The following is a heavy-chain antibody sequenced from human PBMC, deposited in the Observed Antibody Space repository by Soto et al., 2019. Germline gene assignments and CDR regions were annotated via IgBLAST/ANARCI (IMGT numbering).Heavy chain of an antibody. Sequence: PSETLSLTCTVSGGSISSYYWSWIRQPPGKGLEWIGYIYYSGSTNYNPSLKSRVTISVDTSKNQFSLELSSVTAADTAVYYCAGGDYYDSSGYYRPFDYWGQGTLVTVSS. CDR3: AGGDYYDSSGYYRPFDY. J-gene: IGHJ4*02. D-gene: IGHD3-22*01. V-gene: IGHV4-59*01. CDR1: GGSISSYY. CDR2: IYYSGST.